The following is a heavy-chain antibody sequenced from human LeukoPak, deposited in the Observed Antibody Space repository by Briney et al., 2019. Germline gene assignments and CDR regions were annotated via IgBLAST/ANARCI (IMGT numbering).Heavy chain of an antibody. CDR1: GFAFSGYA. CDR2: VSYDGNDY. V-gene: IGHV3-30*18. D-gene: IGHD6-19*01. CDR3: AKPTGDTGWYGLFEY. Sequence: GGSLRLSCAASGFAFSGYAMNWVRQAPGKGLEWVAVVSYDGNDYYYADSVKGRFTISRDNSKNTLYLQMDSLRAEDTAVYYCAKPTGDTGWYGLFEYWGQGTLVTVSS. J-gene: IGHJ4*02.